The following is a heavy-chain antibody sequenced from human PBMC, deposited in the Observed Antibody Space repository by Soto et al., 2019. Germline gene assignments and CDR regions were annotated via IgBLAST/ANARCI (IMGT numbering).Heavy chain of an antibody. CDR3: TTSPPEWLQLWSRNFDY. D-gene: IGHD5-18*01. CDR2: IKSKTDGGTT. J-gene: IGHJ4*02. V-gene: IGHV3-15*07. Sequence: GGSLRLSCAASGFTFSNAWMNWVRQAPGKGLEWVGRIKSKTDGGTTDYAAPVKGRFTISRDDSKNTLYLQMNSLKTEDTAVYYCTTSPPEWLQLWSRNFDYWGQGTLVTVSS. CDR1: GFTFSNAW.